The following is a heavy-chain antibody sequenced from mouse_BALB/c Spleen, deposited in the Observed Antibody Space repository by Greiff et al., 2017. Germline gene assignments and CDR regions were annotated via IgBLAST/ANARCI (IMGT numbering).Heavy chain of an antibody. Sequence: EVKLMESGGGLVKPGGSLKLSCAASGFTFSSYTMSWVRQTPEKRLEWVATISSGGSYTYYPDSVKGRFTISRDNAKNTLYLQMSSLKSEDTAMYYCTKSPFSYWGQGTTLTVSS. J-gene: IGHJ2*01. CDR3: TKSPFSY. V-gene: IGHV5-6-4*01. CDR1: GFTFSSYT. CDR2: ISSGGSYT.